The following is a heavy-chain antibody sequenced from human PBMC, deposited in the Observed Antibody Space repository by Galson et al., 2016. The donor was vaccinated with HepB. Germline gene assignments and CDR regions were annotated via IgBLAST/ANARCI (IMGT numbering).Heavy chain of an antibody. CDR2: SYPGDFDT. Sequence: QSGAEVKKPGESLKISCKGSGYSFDSYWIGWVRQMAGKGLEWMGISYPGDFDTRDSPSFQDQVTISVDTSISTAYLQWSSLTASDTAMYYCARSLPGSYDFWGAIYNYYAMDVWGQGTTVIVS. D-gene: IGHD3-3*01. J-gene: IGHJ6*02. V-gene: IGHV5-51*01. CDR3: ARSLPGSYDFWGAIYNYYAMDV. CDR1: GYSFDSYW.